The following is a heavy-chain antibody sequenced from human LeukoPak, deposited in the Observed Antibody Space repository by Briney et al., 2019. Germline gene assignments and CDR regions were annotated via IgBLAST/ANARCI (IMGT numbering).Heavy chain of an antibody. CDR2: ISYDGSNE. CDR1: GFTFNNYG. D-gene: IGHD2-2*01. J-gene: IGHJ4*02. V-gene: IGHV3-30*18. Sequence: GRSLRLSCVASGFTFNNYGMHWVRQAPGKGPEWVAVISYDGSNEYYGDSVKGRFTISRENSENTLYLQMNSPGAEDTAVYYCAKDMGCSSINCHSTNYFDYWGQGTPVTVSS. CDR3: AKDMGCSSINCHSTNYFDY.